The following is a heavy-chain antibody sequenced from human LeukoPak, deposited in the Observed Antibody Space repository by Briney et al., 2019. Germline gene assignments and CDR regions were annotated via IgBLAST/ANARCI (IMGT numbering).Heavy chain of an antibody. V-gene: IGHV5-51*01. CDR3: ARHTSENSASASDY. CDR2: IYPGDSDT. D-gene: IGHD1-26*01. Sequence: GESLKISCKASGYTFTNYWIVWVRQMPGKGLEWMGIIYPGDSDTRYSPSFQGQVTISADRSISTAYLQWSSLKASDTAMYYCARHTSENSASASDYWGQGTLVTVSS. J-gene: IGHJ4*02. CDR1: GYTFTNYW.